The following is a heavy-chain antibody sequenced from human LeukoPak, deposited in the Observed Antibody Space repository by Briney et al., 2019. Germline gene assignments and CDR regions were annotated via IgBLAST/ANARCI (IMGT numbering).Heavy chain of an antibody. CDR3: ARWYCSSTTCYHMDV. CDR2: IYYSGNT. D-gene: IGHD2/OR15-2a*01. CDR1: GDSVSSRTYY. V-gene: IGHV4-61*01. J-gene: IGHJ6*03. Sequence: PSETLSLTCTVSGDSVSSRTYYWGWIRHPPGKGLEYIGHIYYSGNTDYNPSLKSRVTISVDTSKNQFSLNLSSVTAADTAVYYCARWYCSSTTCYHMDVWGKGTTVTVSS.